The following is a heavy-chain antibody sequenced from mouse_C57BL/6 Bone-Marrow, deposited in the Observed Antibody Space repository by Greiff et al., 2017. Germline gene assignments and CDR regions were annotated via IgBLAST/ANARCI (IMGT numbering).Heavy chain of an antibody. CDR1: GYSITSGYY. CDR3: ARVDGYYLAWFAY. J-gene: IGHJ3*01. Sequence: EVQLVESGPGLVKPSQSLSLTCSVTGYSITSGYYWNWIRQFPGNKLEWMGYISYDGSNNYNPSLKNRISITRDTSKNQFFLKLNSVTTEDTATYYGARVDGYYLAWFAYWGQGTLVTVSA. CDR2: ISYDGSN. V-gene: IGHV3-6*01. D-gene: IGHD2-3*01.